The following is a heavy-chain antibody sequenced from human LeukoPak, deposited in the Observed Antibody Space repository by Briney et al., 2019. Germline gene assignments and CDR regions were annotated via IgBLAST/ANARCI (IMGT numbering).Heavy chain of an antibody. J-gene: IGHJ5*02. D-gene: IGHD6-6*01. Sequence: TASETLSLTCTVSGGSISSSSYYWGWIRQPPGKGLEWIGNIYYSATTYYNPSLKSRVTISVDTSKNQFSLKLSSVTAADTAVYYCARGGYSSSPVSKGRWFDPWGQGTLVTVSS. CDR2: IYYSATT. V-gene: IGHV4-39*07. CDR3: ARGGYSSSPVSKGRWFDP. CDR1: GGSISSSSYY.